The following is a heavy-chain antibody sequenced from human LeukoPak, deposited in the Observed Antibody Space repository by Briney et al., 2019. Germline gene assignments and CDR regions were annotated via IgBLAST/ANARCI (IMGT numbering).Heavy chain of an antibody. CDR1: GYKFASNW. J-gene: IGHJ6*03. CDR2: MYPGDSDT. D-gene: IGHD1-26*01. Sequence: GESLKISCKGSGYKFASNWIAWVRQRPEKGLEWMEIMYPGDSDTRYSPSFQGQVIMSADKSISTAYLELTSLKASDTAMYYCARGLALGHYYQFLDVWGEGTTVTISS. CDR3: ARGLALGHYYQFLDV. V-gene: IGHV5-51*01.